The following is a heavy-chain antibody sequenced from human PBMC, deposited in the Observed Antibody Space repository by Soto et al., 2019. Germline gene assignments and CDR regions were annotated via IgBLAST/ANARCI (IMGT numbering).Heavy chain of an antibody. Sequence: QVQLQESGPGLVKPSETLSLTCTVSGGSISSYYWSWIRQPPGKGLEWIGYIYYSGSTNYNPSLKSRVTISVDTSKNQFSLKLSSVTAADTAVYYCARVVIPYYYYYYYMDVWGKGTTVTVSS. CDR3: ARVVIPYYYYYYYMDV. D-gene: IGHD3-16*02. CDR1: GGSISSYY. J-gene: IGHJ6*03. CDR2: IYYSGST. V-gene: IGHV4-59*08.